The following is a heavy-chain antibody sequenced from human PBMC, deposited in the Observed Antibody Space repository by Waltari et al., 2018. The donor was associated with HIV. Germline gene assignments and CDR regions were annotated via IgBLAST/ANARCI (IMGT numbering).Heavy chain of an antibody. J-gene: IGHJ4*02. V-gene: IGHV3-7*01. Sequence: EVEVVESVGGLVQPGGSLRLSCAVSGFTVSSSWMGWVRQAPGKGGAWVANINQDGSEIYYVASVEGRFTISRDNSKNLLYLQMNSLRAEDTAVYYCAREGGRDCSGGTCYIDYWGQGTLVTVSS. CDR2: INQDGSEI. CDR1: GFTVSSSW. D-gene: IGHD2-15*01. CDR3: AREGGRDCSGGTCYIDY.